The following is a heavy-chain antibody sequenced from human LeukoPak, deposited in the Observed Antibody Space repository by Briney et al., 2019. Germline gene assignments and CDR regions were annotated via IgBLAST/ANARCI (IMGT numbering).Heavy chain of an antibody. CDR3: ARRWSSLYSFDI. CDR1: GRFISSHY. CDR2: IYYRGST. Sequence: SETLSLTCTVSGRFISSHYWSWIRQPPGKGLEWIGYIYYRGSTNYNPSLKSRVSISVGTSKNQFSLKLSSVTAAGTAVYYCARRWSSLYSFDIWGQGTMVTVSS. D-gene: IGHD2-15*01. J-gene: IGHJ3*02. V-gene: IGHV4-59*11.